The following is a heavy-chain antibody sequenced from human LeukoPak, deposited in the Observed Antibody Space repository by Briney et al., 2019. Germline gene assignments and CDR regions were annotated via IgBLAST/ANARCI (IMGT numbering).Heavy chain of an antibody. D-gene: IGHD4-17*01. V-gene: IGHV3-7*01. Sequence: GGSLRLSCAASGFTVSSNYMSWVRQAPGKGLEWVANIKQDGSEKYYVDSVKGRFTISRDNAKNSLYLQMNSLRAEDTAVYYCARVEGDDYVSYYFDYWGQGTLVTVSS. J-gene: IGHJ4*02. CDR1: GFTVSSNY. CDR3: ARVEGDDYVSYYFDY. CDR2: IKQDGSEK.